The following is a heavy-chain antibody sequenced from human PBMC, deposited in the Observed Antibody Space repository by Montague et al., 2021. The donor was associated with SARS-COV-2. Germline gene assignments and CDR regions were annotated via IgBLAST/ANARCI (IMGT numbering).Heavy chain of an antibody. CDR2: IGPSGST. J-gene: IGHJ4*02. V-gene: IGHV4-34*01. D-gene: IGHD3-22*01. CDR3: ARGLIDITMRVVVFTGDSLSFAY. Sequence: SETLSLTCGVSGGSLSGYHWSWIRQPPGRGLEWIGEIGPSGSTNYNPSLKSRVTISLDTSKNQFSLKLTSVNAADTAVDYGARGLIDITMRVVVFTGDSLSFAYWSQGTLVTVSS. CDR1: GGSLSGYH.